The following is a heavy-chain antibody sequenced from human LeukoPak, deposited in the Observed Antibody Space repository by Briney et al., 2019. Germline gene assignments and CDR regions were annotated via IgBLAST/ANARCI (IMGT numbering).Heavy chain of an antibody. D-gene: IGHD2-2*01. CDR2: ISPYNGNT. V-gene: IGHV1-18*01. J-gene: IGHJ4*02. Sequence: ASVKVSYKASGYTFTSYGISWVRQAPGQGLEWMGWISPYNGNTNYAQKLQGRVTMTTDTSTNTAYMELRSLRSNDTALYYCARDRVHCSTTSCYLGARPRFDYWGQGTQVTVSS. CDR3: ARDRVHCSTTSCYLGARPRFDY. CDR1: GYTFTSYG.